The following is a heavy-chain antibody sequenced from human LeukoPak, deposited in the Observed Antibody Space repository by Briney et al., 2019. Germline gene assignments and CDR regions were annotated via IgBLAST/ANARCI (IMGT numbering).Heavy chain of an antibody. Sequence: PGGSLRLSCAASGFTFSSYGMHWVRQAPGKGLEWVAVISYDGSNKYYADSVKGRFTISRDNSKNTLYLQMNSLRAEDTAVYYCARVMYGEEFPIDYWGQGTLVTVSS. J-gene: IGHJ4*02. CDR2: ISYDGSNK. V-gene: IGHV3-30*03. D-gene: IGHD4-17*01. CDR1: GFTFSSYG. CDR3: ARVMYGEEFPIDY.